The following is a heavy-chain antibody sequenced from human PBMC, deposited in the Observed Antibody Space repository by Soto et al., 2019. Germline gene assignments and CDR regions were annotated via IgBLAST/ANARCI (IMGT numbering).Heavy chain of an antibody. D-gene: IGHD5-12*01. Sequence: ESLRLLRTASGTAFSDYVVSGAHEEKGRKPEWVSAISGSGGSTYYADSVKGRFTISRDNSKNTLYLQMNSLRAEDTAVYYCAKDLIPTRGVATTYYFDYWGQGTLVTVSS. CDR3: AKDLIPTRGVATTYYFDY. CDR1: GTAFSDYV. J-gene: IGHJ4*02. CDR2: ISGSGGST. V-gene: IGHV3-23*01.